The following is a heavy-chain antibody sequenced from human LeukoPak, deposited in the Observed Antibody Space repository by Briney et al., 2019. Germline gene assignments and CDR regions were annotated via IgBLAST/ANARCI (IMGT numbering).Heavy chain of an antibody. V-gene: IGHV1-69*13. CDR1: GGTFSSYA. J-gene: IGHJ5*02. Sequence: GASVKVSCKASGGTFSSYAISWVRQAPGQGLEWMGGIIPIFGTANYAQKFQGRVTITADESTSTAYMELSSLRSEDTAVYYRARLGPYYDSSGYGEYNWFDPWGQGTLVTVSS. D-gene: IGHD3-22*01. CDR3: ARLGPYYDSSGYGEYNWFDP. CDR2: IIPIFGTA.